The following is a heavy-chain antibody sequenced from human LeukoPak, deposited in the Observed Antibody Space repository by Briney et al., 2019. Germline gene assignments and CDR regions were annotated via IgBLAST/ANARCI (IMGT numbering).Heavy chain of an antibody. V-gene: IGHV3-48*03. J-gene: IGHJ4*02. CDR1: GFTFSSYE. D-gene: IGHD3-22*01. CDR3: ARGDYYDSSGYFGY. CDR2: ISSSGSTI. Sequence: PGGSLRLSCAASGFTFSSYEMNWVRQAPGKGLEWVSYISSSGSTIYYADSVKGRFTISRDNAKNSLYLQMNSLRAEDTAVYYCARGDYYDSSGYFGYWGQGTLVTVSS.